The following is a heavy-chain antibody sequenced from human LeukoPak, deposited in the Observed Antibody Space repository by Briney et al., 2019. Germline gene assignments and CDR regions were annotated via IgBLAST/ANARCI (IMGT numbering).Heavy chain of an antibody. V-gene: IGHV4-59*01. CDR2: IYYSGST. CDR3: ARDGDCSRGSCYFPRYGMDV. CDR1: GGSTSSYF. J-gene: IGHJ6*04. Sequence: PSETLSLTCTVSGGSTSSYFWSWIRQPPGKGLEWIGYIYYSGSTNYNPSLKSRVTISLDTSKNQLSLKLSSVTAADTAVYYCARDGDCSRGSCYFPRYGMDVWGKGATVTVSS. D-gene: IGHD2-15*01.